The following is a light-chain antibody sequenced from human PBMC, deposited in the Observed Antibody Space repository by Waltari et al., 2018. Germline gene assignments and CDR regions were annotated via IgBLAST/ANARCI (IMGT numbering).Light chain of an antibody. CDR1: ALPKQY. Sequence: SYELTQPPSVSVSPGQTARITCSGDALPKQYVYWYQQKPGQAPVLFLYKDEERPSGIPERFSGCSSRTTATLTISGGQAEDEADYYCQSADSTGTYYVFAAGTKVTVL. V-gene: IGLV3-25*03. CDR3: QSADSTGTYYV. J-gene: IGLJ1*01. CDR2: KDE.